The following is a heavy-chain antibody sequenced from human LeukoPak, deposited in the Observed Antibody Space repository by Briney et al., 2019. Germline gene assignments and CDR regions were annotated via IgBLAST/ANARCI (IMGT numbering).Heavy chain of an antibody. CDR3: ARGVVGTVVTLALYFDY. D-gene: IGHD4-23*01. V-gene: IGHV4-38-2*01. CDR2: IYHSGST. J-gene: IGHJ4*02. Sequence: SETLSLTCVVSGYSITGGYYWGGIRQPPGKGLEWIGSIYHSGSTYYNPSLKSRVTFSVDTSKKQFSLKLSSVTAADTAVYYCARGVVGTVVTLALYFDYWGQGTLVTVSS. CDR1: GYSITGGYY.